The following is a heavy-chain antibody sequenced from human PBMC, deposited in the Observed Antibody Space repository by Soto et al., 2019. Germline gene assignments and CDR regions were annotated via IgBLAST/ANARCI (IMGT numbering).Heavy chain of an antibody. CDR3: TRAPGGLLWFGELSESFDP. D-gene: IGHD3-10*01. Sequence: GGSLRLSCTASGFTFGDYAMSWFRQAPGKGLEWVGFIRSKAYGGTTEYAASVKGRFTISRDDSKSIAYLQMNSLKTEDTAVYYCTRAPGGLLWFGELSESFDPWGQGTLVTVSS. CDR2: IRSKAYGGTT. CDR1: GFTFGDYA. J-gene: IGHJ5*02. V-gene: IGHV3-49*03.